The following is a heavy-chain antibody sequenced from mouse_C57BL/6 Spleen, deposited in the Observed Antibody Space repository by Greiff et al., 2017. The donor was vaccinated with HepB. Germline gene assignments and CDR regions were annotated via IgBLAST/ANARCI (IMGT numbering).Heavy chain of an antibody. CDR3: ANYGSRTLYAMDY. CDR2: IYPGSGST. J-gene: IGHJ4*01. V-gene: IGHV1-55*01. D-gene: IGHD1-1*01. Sequence: QVQLQQPGAELAKPGASVKMSCKASGYTFTSYWITWVKQRPGQGLEWIGDIYPGSGSTNYNEKFKSKATLTVDTSSSTAYMQLSSLTSEDSAVYYCANYGSRTLYAMDYWGQGTSVTVSS. CDR1: GYTFTSYW.